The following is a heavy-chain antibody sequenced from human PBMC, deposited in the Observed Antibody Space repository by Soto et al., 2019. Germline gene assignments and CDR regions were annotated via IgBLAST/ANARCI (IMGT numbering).Heavy chain of an antibody. CDR1: GFTFSNYN. CDR3: AKKLGTTGGNCFHP. V-gene: IGHV3-23*01. J-gene: IGHJ5*02. CDR2: ILSIGTT. Sequence: EVQLLESGGGLVQPGGSLRLSCAASGFTFSNYNMNWVRQAPGEGLEWVSTILSIGTTYYADSVKGRFTISRDNSKNTLYLQMDSLRAEDTAVYFCAKKLGTTGGNCFHPWGQGALVTVSS. D-gene: IGHD1-1*01.